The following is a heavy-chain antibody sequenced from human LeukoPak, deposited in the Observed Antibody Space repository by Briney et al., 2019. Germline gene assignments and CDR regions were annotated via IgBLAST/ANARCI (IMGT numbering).Heavy chain of an antibody. Sequence: GGSLRLSCAASGFTFSSYAMSWVRQAPGKGLEWVSAISGSGGSTYYADSVKGRFTISRDKSKNTLYLQMNSLRAEDTAVYYCALSRSPCCFDYWGQGTLVTVSS. D-gene: IGHD6-6*01. CDR2: ISGSGGST. J-gene: IGHJ4*02. CDR3: ALSRSPCCFDY. V-gene: IGHV3-23*01. CDR1: GFTFSSYA.